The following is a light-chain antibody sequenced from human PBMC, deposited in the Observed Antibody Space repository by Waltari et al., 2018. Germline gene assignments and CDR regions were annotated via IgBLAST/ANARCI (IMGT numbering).Light chain of an antibody. J-gene: IGKJ4*01. CDR2: DAS. Sequence: EIVLTQSPALLSFSPGERATPSCRASQSVGTYLAWYQQRPGQSPRLLIYDASYRATGIPGRFSGSGSETDFTLTISSLQPEDFAVYYCQQRRSWPLTFGGGTRVQI. V-gene: IGKV3-11*01. CDR1: QSVGTY. CDR3: QQRRSWPLT.